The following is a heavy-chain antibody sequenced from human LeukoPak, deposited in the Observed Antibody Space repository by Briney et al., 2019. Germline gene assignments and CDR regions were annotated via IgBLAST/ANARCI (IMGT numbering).Heavy chain of an antibody. CDR3: ARHPGQRGSYYLDYFDS. V-gene: IGHV4-39*01. Sequence: PSETLSLTCSVSGGSISSSGYSWGWLRQPPGKGLQWIGSMYYSGSSYYNPSLKSRVTISVDTSKNQFTLKLSSVTAADTAVYYCARHPGQRGSYYLDYFDSWGQGTLVTVSS. J-gene: IGHJ4*02. CDR2: MYYSGSS. CDR1: GGSISSSGYS. D-gene: IGHD1-26*01.